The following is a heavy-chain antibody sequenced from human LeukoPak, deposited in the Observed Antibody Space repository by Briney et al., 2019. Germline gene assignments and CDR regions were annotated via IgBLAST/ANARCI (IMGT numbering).Heavy chain of an antibody. CDR2: IYYSGST. CDR3: ARHELFYYDSSGYYLPNWYFDL. CDR1: GGSISSSSYY. D-gene: IGHD3-22*01. Sequence: PSETLSLTCTVSGGSISSSSYYWDWIRQPPGKGLEWIGSIYYSGSTYYNPSLKSRVTISVDTSKNQFSLKLSSVTAADTAVYYCARHELFYYDSSGYYLPNWYFDLWGRGTLVTVSS. V-gene: IGHV4-39*01. J-gene: IGHJ2*01.